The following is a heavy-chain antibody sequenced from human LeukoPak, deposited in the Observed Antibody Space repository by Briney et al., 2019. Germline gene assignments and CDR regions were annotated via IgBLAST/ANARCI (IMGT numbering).Heavy chain of an antibody. CDR3: ARPAGGGATGFAFDI. J-gene: IGHJ3*02. Sequence: GGSLRLSCAASGFTFSSYSMNWVRQAPGKGLEWVSSISSSSSYIYYADSVKGRFTISRDNAKNSLYLQMNSLRAEDTAVYYCARPAGGGATGFAFDIWGQGTMVTVSS. CDR2: ISSSSSYI. V-gene: IGHV3-21*01. D-gene: IGHD1-26*01. CDR1: GFTFSSYS.